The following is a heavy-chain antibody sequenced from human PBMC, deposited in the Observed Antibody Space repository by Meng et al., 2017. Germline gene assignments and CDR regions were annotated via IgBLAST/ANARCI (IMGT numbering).Heavy chain of an antibody. J-gene: IGHJ4*02. CDR2: IIPIFGTA. CDR3: ARGTGTTWFGHLYYFDY. CDR1: GGTFSSYS. V-gene: IGHV1-69*06. D-gene: IGHD1-7*01. Sequence: SVKVSCKASGGTFSSYSISWVRHAPGQGLECMGGIIPIFGTANYGQKFQGRVTITADKSTSTAYMELSSLRSEDTAVYYCARGTGTTWFGHLYYFDYWGQGTLVTVSS.